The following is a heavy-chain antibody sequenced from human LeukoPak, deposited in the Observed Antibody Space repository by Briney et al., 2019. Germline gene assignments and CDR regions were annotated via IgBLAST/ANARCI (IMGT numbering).Heavy chain of an antibody. D-gene: IGHD3-10*01. V-gene: IGHV4-59*01. Sequence: SETLSLTCTVSGGSISSYYWSWIRQPPGKGLEWIGYIYYSGSTNYNPSLKSRVTISVDTSKNQFSLKLSSVTAADTAVYYCARGNYGSGSYYNYQTYYYYYMDVWGKGTTVTVSS. CDR1: GGSISSYY. J-gene: IGHJ6*03. CDR2: IYYSGST. CDR3: ARGNYGSGSYYNYQTYYYYYMDV.